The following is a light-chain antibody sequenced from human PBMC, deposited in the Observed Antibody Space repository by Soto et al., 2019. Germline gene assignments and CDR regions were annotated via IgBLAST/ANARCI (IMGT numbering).Light chain of an antibody. V-gene: IGLV2-8*01. CDR1: YSDVGGSNY. CDR2: EVI. Sequence: QSALTQPPSASGSPGQSVTISCTGTYSDVGGSNYVSWYQQHPGKAPKLVIYEVIQRPSGVPDRFSGSRSGNTASLTVSRLQAEDEADYYCSSNVVGTNLKIFGGGTQLTV. J-gene: IGLJ2*01. CDR3: SSNVVGTNLKI.